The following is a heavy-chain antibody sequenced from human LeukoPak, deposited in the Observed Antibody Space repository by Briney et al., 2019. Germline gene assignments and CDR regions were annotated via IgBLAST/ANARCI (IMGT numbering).Heavy chain of an antibody. CDR2: IKSKTDGGTT. CDR1: GFTFSNAW. V-gene: IGHV3-15*01. CDR3: TTDSSLWFGEFPFDY. Sequence: GALRLSCAASGFTFSNAWMSWVRQAPGKGLEWVGRIKSKTDGGTTDYAAPVKGRFTISRDDSKNTLYLQMNSLKTEDTAVYYCTTDSSLWFGEFPFDYWGQGTLVTVSS. D-gene: IGHD3-10*01. J-gene: IGHJ4*02.